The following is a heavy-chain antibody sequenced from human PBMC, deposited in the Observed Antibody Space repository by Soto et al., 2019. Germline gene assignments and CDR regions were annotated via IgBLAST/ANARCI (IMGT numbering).Heavy chain of an antibody. V-gene: IGHV3-48*01. CDR3: ARALRQWLADAFDI. CDR2: ISTTSDTK. D-gene: IGHD6-19*01. Sequence: EVQLVESGGGLVQPGGSLRLSCAASGFTFSSYSMNWVRQAPGKGLEWVSYISTTSDTKYYADSVKGRFTISRDNAKNSLYLQMNSLRAEDTAVYYCARALRQWLADAFDIWGRGTMVTVS. CDR1: GFTFSSYS. J-gene: IGHJ3*02.